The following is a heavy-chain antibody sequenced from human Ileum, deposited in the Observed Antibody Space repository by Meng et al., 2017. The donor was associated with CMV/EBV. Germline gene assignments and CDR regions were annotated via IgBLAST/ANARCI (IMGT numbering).Heavy chain of an antibody. CDR1: GFTFSSYA. Sequence: ESPKILCAASGFTFSSYAMSWVRQAPGKGLEWVADISGSGGRTYYADSVKGRFTISRDNSKNTLYLQMDSLRAEDTALYYCAKGGFLQSMDVWGQGTTVTVSS. J-gene: IGHJ6*02. V-gene: IGHV3-23*01. CDR2: ISGSGGRT. CDR3: AKGGFLQSMDV. D-gene: IGHD4-11*01.